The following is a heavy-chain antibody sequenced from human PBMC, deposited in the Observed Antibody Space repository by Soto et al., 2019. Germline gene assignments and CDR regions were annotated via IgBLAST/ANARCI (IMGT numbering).Heavy chain of an antibody. CDR2: ISYDGSNK. CDR1: GFTFSSYG. D-gene: IGHD2-2*01. J-gene: IGHJ6*02. Sequence: QVQLVESGGGVVQPGRSLRLSCAASGFTFSSYGMHWVRQAPGKGLEWVAVISYDGSNKYYADSVKGRFTISRDNSKNTEYLQMNSMIDEDTAVYYCAKGPAIVLVPAAMNYYYGMDVWGQGTTVTVSS. V-gene: IGHV3-30*18. CDR3: AKGPAIVLVPAAMNYYYGMDV.